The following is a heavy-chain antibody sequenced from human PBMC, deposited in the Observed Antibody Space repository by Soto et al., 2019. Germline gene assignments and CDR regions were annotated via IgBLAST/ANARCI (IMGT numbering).Heavy chain of an antibody. D-gene: IGHD3-10*01. Sequence: SETLSLTCTVSGGSISSGDYYWSWIRQPPGKGLEWIGYIYYSGSTYSNPSLKSRLTISVDTSKNQFSLKLTSVTAADTAVYYCARGMLRGVIKDAFDIWGQGTKVTV. CDR2: IYYSGST. CDR3: ARGMLRGVIKDAFDI. V-gene: IGHV4-30-4*01. CDR1: GGSISSGDYY. J-gene: IGHJ3*02.